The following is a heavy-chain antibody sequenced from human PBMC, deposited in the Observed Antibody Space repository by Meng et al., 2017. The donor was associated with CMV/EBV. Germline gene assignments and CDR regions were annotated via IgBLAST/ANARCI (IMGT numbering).Heavy chain of an antibody. V-gene: IGHV3-43*01. CDR1: GFTFDAYT. CDR2: ISWDGGST. CDR3: AKDKGGGLDY. Sequence: GGSLRPSCAASGFTFDAYTMHWVRQAPGKGLEWVSLISWDGGSTYYADSVKGRFTISRDNSKNSLYLQMNSLRTEDTALYYCAKDKGGGLDYWGQGTLVTVSS. J-gene: IGHJ4*02.